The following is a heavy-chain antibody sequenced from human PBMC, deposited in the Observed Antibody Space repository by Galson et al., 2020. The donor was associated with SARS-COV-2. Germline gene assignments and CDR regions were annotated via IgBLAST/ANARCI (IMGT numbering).Heavy chain of an antibody. J-gene: IGHJ6*02. V-gene: IGHV3-11*01. CDR2: ISSSGSTT. CDR3: ASINCGGDCYYYYYYYGMDV. CDR1: GFTFSDYY. Sequence: GGYLRLSCAASGFTFSDYYMSWIRQAPGKGLEWVSYISSSGSTTYYADSVKGRFTISRDNAKNSLYLQMNSLRAEDTAVYYCASINCGGDCYYYYYYYGMDVWGQGTTVTVSS. D-gene: IGHD2-21*02.